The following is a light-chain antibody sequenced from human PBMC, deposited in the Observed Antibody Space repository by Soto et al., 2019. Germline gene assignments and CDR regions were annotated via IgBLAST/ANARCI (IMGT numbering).Light chain of an antibody. J-gene: IGKJ2*01. CDR3: QQRSTWLYT. V-gene: IGKV3-11*02. CDR1: QDVSIF. CDR2: DAS. Sequence: EILLAQSPATLSLSPGERATLSCKASQDVSIFLAWYQQKPGQAPRLLIHDASNRATGVPARFSGSGSGRDFTLTITSQEPEDFAVYYCQQRSTWLYTFGQGIKLEV.